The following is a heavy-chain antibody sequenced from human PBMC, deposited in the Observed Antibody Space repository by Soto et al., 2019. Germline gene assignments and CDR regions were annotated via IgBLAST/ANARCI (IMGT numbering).Heavy chain of an antibody. D-gene: IGHD4-17*01. V-gene: IGHV1-18*01. CDR3: ARDTYGDDVGYYYYGMDY. CDR1: GYTFTSYG. Sequence: ASVKVSCKASGYTFTSYGFSPVRQAPGQGLEWMGWISAYNGNTNYEQKLEGRVPMSTDTSTSTAYMERRSLRSYGTAVSYCARDTYGDDVGYYYYGMDYWGQGTTVTV. J-gene: IGHJ6*02. CDR2: ISAYNGNT.